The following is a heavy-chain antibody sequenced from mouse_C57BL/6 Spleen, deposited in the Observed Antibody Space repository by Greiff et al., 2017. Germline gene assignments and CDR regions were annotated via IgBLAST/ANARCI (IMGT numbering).Heavy chain of an antibody. CDR2: ISSGSSTI. V-gene: IGHV5-17*01. J-gene: IGHJ4*01. CDR1: GFTFSDYG. CDR3: ASYGNYAMDY. D-gene: IGHD2-1*01. Sequence: EVQLQQSGGGLVKPGGSLKLSCAASGFTFSDYGMHWVRQAPEKGLEWVAYISSGSSTIYYADTVKGRLTISRDNAKNTLFLQMTSLRSEDTAMYYCASYGNYAMDYWGQGTSVTVSS.